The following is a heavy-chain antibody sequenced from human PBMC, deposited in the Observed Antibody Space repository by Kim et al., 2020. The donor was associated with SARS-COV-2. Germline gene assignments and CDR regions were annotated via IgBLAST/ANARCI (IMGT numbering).Heavy chain of an antibody. V-gene: IGHV3-21*01. J-gene: IGHJ4*02. CDR1: GFTFSSYS. CDR2: ISSSSSYI. D-gene: IGHD2-2*01. CDR3: ARENKPERIVVVPAAMDY. Sequence: GGSLRLSCAASGFTFSSYSMNWVRQAPGKGLEWVSSISSSSSYIYYADSVKGRFTISRDNAKNSLYLQMNSLRAEDTAVYYCARENKPERIVVVPAAMDYWGQGTLVTVSS.